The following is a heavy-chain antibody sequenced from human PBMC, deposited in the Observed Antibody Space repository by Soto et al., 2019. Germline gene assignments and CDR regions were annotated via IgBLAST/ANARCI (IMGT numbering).Heavy chain of an antibody. V-gene: IGHV6-1*01. J-gene: IGHJ6*02. CDR1: GDSVSINSAA. CDR2: TYYMSKWYT. CDR3: ARGSRRSLWFGALDV. Sequence: PSQTLSLTCAISGDSVSINSAAWNWIRRSPSRGLEWLGRTYYMSKWYTDYATSVTGRITTNPDTSRNQFSLQVNSVTPEDTAVYYCARGSRRSLWFGALDVWGQGTTVTVSS. D-gene: IGHD3-10*01.